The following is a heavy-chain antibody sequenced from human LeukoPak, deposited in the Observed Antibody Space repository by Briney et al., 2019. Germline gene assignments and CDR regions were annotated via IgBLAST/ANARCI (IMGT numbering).Heavy chain of an antibody. J-gene: IGHJ2*01. CDR3: ARRGSLTYWGIAESWYFDL. D-gene: IGHD7-27*01. V-gene: IGHV4-39*07. Sequence: SETLSLTCTVSGGSISSSSYYWGWIRQPPGKGLEWIGSIYYTGSTYYNPSLKSRVTVSVDTSKNQFSLKLNSMTAADTAVYYCARRGSLTYWGIAESWYFDLWGRGTLVTVSS. CDR2: IYYTGST. CDR1: GGSISSSSYY.